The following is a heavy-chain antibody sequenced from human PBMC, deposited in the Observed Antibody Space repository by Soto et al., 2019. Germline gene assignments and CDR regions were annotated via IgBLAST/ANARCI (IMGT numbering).Heavy chain of an antibody. CDR3: AAEHCSGGSCYPDY. CDR2: IVVGSGNT. D-gene: IGHD2-15*01. V-gene: IGHV1-58*01. J-gene: IGHJ4*02. CDR1: GFTFTRSA. Sequence: QMQLVQSGPEVKKPGTSVKFSCKASGFTFTRSAVRWVRKARGQRLEWIGWIVVGSGNTNYAQKFQERVTITRDMSTSTAYMELSSLRSEDTAVYYCAAEHCSGGSCYPDYWGQGTLVTVSS.